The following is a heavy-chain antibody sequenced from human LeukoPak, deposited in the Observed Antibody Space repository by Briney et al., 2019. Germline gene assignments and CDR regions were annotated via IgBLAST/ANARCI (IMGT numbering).Heavy chain of an antibody. D-gene: IGHD2/OR15-2a*01. CDR2: FDPEDGET. Sequence: ASVKVSRKVSGYTLTELSMHWVRQAPGKGLEWMGGFDPEDGETIYAQKFQGRVTMTEDTSTDTAYMELSSLRSEDTAVYYCATDPDGNHSPNFDYWGQGTLVTVSS. J-gene: IGHJ4*02. CDR3: ATDPDGNHSPNFDY. CDR1: GYTLTELS. V-gene: IGHV1-24*01.